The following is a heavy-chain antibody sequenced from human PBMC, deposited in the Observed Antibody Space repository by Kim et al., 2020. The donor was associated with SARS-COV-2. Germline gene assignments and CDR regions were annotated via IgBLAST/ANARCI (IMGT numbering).Heavy chain of an antibody. Sequence: GESLKISCKGSGYSFTSYWIGWVRQMPGKGLEWMGIIYPGDSDTRYSPSFQGQVTISADKSISTAYLQWSSLKASDTAMYYCARAPWGGATRAEAFDIWGQGTMVTVSS. V-gene: IGHV5-51*01. CDR1: GYSFTSYW. CDR3: ARAPWGGATRAEAFDI. CDR2: IYPGDSDT. J-gene: IGHJ3*02. D-gene: IGHD1-26*01.